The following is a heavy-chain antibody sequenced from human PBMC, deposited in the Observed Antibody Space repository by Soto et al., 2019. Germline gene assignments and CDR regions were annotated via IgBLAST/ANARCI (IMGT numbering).Heavy chain of an antibody. D-gene: IGHD6-19*01. CDR1: GFTFDDYA. CDR3: AKDLVAGYYYYYYGMDV. V-gene: IGHV3-43D*04. Sequence: GGSLRLSCAASGFTFDDYAMHWVRQAPGKGLEWVSLISWDGGSTYYADSVKGRFTISRDNSKNSLYLQMNSLRAEDTALYYCAKDLVAGYYYYYYGMDVWGQGTTVTVSS. J-gene: IGHJ6*02. CDR2: ISWDGGST.